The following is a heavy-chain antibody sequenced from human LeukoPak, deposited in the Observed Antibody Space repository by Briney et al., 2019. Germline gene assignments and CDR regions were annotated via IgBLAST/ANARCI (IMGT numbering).Heavy chain of an antibody. CDR3: ARDQEDGYNFFDY. D-gene: IGHD5-24*01. CDR1: GFTFSSYS. Sequence: GGSLRLSCAASGFTFSSYSMNWVRQAPGKGLEWVSSISSSSSYIYYADSVKGRFTISRDNAKNSLYLQMNSLRAEDTAVYYCARDQEDGYNFFDYWGQGTLVTASS. CDR2: ISSSSSYI. V-gene: IGHV3-21*01. J-gene: IGHJ4*02.